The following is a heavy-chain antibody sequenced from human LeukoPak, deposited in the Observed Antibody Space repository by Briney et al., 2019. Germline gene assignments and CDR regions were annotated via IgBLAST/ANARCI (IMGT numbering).Heavy chain of an antibody. J-gene: IGHJ5*02. CDR1: GGSISSYY. D-gene: IGHD6-13*01. Sequence: SETLSLTCTVSGGSISSYYWSWIRQPAGKGLEWIGRIYTSGSTNYNSSLKSRVTMSVDTSKNQFSLKLSSVTAADTAVYYCARDPDPYIAAAGTKGYNWFDPWGQGTLVTVSS. CDR3: ARDPDPYIAAAGTKGYNWFDP. CDR2: IYTSGST. V-gene: IGHV4-4*07.